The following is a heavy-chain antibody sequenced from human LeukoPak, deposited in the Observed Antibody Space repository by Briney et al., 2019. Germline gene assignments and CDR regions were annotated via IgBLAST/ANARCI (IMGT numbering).Heavy chain of an antibody. CDR2: IYTSGST. J-gene: IGHJ5*02. Sequence: SETLSLTCTVSGGSISSYYWSWIRQPAGKGLEWIGRIYTSGSTNCNPSLKSRVTMSVDTSKNQFSLKLSSVTAADTAVYYCARVKVHSSSRWFDPWGQGTLVTVSS. V-gene: IGHV4-4*07. CDR3: ARVKVHSSSRWFDP. D-gene: IGHD6-6*01. CDR1: GGSISSYY.